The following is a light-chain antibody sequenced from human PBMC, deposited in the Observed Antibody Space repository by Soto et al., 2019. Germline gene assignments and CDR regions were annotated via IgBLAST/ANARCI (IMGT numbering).Light chain of an antibody. CDR2: WAS. V-gene: IGKV4-1*01. CDR1: QSLLHSDGYTY. J-gene: IGKJ4*01. Sequence: EILMTQTPLSLSITPGEQSSMSWRSSQSLLHSDGYTYLYWYQQKPGQPPKLLIYWASTRESGVPDRFSGSGSGTDFTLTISSLQAEDAAVYYCQQYYSTPLTFGGGTKVDI. CDR3: QQYYSTPLT.